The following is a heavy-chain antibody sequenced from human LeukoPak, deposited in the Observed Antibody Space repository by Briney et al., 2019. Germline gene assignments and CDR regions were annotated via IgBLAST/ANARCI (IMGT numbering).Heavy chain of an antibody. J-gene: IGHJ4*02. CDR2: ISSSSSSI. Sequence: GGSLRLSCAASGLTFSTYSMNWVRQAPGKGLEWVSSISSSSSSIYYADSVKGRFTISRDNAKDSLYLQMNSLGAEDTAVYYCARELVTSSYWGQGTLVTVSS. V-gene: IGHV3-21*01. CDR3: ARELVTSSY. CDR1: GLTFSTYS. D-gene: IGHD4-23*01.